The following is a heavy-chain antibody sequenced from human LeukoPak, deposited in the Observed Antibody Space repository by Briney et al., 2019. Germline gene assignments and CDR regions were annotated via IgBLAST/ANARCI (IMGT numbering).Heavy chain of an antibody. J-gene: IGHJ4*02. CDR2: ISSSSSYI. Sequence: GGSLRLSCAASGFTFNSCSMNWVRQAPGKGLEWVSSISSSSSYIYYADSVKGRFTISRDNAKNSLYLQMNSLRAEDTAVYYCARGKDESSSWYVGDYWGQGTLVTVSS. V-gene: IGHV3-21*01. CDR3: ARGKDESSSWYVGDY. D-gene: IGHD6-13*01. CDR1: GFTFNSCS.